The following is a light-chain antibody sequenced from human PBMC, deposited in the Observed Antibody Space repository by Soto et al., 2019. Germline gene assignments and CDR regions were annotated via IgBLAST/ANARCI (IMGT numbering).Light chain of an antibody. Sequence: DIVMTQSPDSLAVSLGEKATFNCKSSQSVLNSSRNKNHLAWYQQKPGQPPKLLMYWASTRQSGVPDRFSGSGSGTDFTLTISSLQAEDVAVYYCQQYYSSPLTFGPGTKVDIK. CDR3: QQYYSSPLT. CDR2: WAS. J-gene: IGKJ3*01. CDR1: QSVLNSSRNKNH. V-gene: IGKV4-1*01.